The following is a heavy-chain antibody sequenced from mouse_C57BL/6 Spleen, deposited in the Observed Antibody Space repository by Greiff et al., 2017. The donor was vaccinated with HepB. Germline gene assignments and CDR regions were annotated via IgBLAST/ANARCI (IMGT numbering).Heavy chain of an antibody. J-gene: IGHJ1*03. Sequence: QVQLQQSGAELVKPGASVKISCKASGYAFSSYWMNWVKQRPGKGLEWIGQIYPGDGDTNYNGKFKGKATLTADKSSSTAYMQLSSLTSEDSAVYFCARRRDGYWYFDVWGTGTTVTVSS. D-gene: IGHD2-3*01. V-gene: IGHV1-80*01. CDR3: ARRRDGYWYFDV. CDR1: GYAFSSYW. CDR2: IYPGDGDT.